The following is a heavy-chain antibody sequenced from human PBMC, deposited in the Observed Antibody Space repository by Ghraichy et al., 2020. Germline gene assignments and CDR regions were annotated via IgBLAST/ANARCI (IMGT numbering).Heavy chain of an antibody. J-gene: IGHJ6*02. CDR2: ISSSSSYI. Sequence: GGSLRLSCAASGFTFSSYSMNWVRQAPGKGLEWVSSISSSSSYIYYADSVKGRFTISRDNAKNSLYLQMNSLRAEDTAVYYCARDRGQPLWFEEFYYYGMDFWGQGTTVTVSS. CDR1: GFTFSSYS. CDR3: ARDRGQPLWFEEFYYYGMDF. V-gene: IGHV3-21*01. D-gene: IGHD3-10*01.